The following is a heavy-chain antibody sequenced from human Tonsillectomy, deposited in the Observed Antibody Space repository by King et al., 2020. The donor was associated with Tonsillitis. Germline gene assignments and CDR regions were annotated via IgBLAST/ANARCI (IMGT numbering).Heavy chain of an antibody. J-gene: IGHJ4*02. D-gene: IGHD3-10*01. CDR3: ARDYVSGTYYSRPWCY. Sequence: QLQESGPGLVKPSETLSLTCSVSGGSISNYYWSWIRQSPGKGLEWIGYVYYNGATKYNPSLGGRVTISSETSKNEFSLQLRSVTAAETAVYYCARDYVSGTYYSRPWCYWGQGTLVSVSS. CDR2: VYYNGAT. V-gene: IGHV4-59*01. CDR1: GGSISNYY.